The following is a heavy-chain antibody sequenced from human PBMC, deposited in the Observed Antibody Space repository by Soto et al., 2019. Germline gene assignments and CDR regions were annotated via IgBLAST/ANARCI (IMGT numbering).Heavy chain of an antibody. V-gene: IGHV3-33*01. Sequence: QVQLVESGGGVVQPGRSLRLSCAASGFTFSSYGMHWVRQAPGKGLEWVAVIWYDGSNKYYADSVKGRFTISRDNSKNTLYLQMNSLRAEDTAVYYCARGQGISLVSGYYHVANSFDYWGQGTLVTVSS. D-gene: IGHD3-22*01. CDR1: GFTFSSYG. CDR2: IWYDGSNK. J-gene: IGHJ4*02. CDR3: ARGQGISLVSGYYHVANSFDY.